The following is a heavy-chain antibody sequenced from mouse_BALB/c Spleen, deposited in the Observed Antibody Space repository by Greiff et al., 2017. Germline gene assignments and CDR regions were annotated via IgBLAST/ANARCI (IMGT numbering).Heavy chain of an antibody. CDR2: ISDGGSYT. CDR3: ARDQDYDYDVPFAY. CDR1: GFTFSDYY. J-gene: IGHJ3*01. V-gene: IGHV5-4*02. Sequence: EVKVVESGGGLVKPGGSLKLSCAASGFTFSDYYMYWVRQTPEKRLEWVATISDGGSYTYYPDSVKGRFTISRDNAKNNLYLQMSSLKSEDTAMYYCARDQDYDYDVPFAYWGQGTLVTVSA. D-gene: IGHD2-4*01.